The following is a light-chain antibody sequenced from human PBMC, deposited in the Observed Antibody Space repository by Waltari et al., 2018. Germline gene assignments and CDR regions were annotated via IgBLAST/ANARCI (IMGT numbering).Light chain of an antibody. CDR2: AVS. V-gene: IGLV2-23*02. J-gene: IGLJ3*02. CDR3: CSYAGSTTRWV. Sequence: QSALTQPASVSGSPGQSITISCTGTSSDVGSYTLFSWDQQHPGKAPKLIIYAVSKRPSGASARFSGSKSGNTASLTISGLQAEDEADYYCCSYAGSTTRWVFGGGTKLTVL. CDR1: SSDVGSYTL.